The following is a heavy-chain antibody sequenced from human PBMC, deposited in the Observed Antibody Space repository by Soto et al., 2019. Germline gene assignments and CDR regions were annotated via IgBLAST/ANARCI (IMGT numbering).Heavy chain of an antibody. Sequence: GASVKFSCKASGYTFTSYGISWVRQAPGQGLEWMGMIIPSGGSTTYAQKFQGRVTLTRDTSTSTVYMELSSLRSEDTAVYYCARDITILYSEYYFDYWGQGTLVTVSS. J-gene: IGHJ4*02. D-gene: IGHD3-3*01. CDR3: ARDITILYSEYYFDY. CDR2: IIPSGGST. V-gene: IGHV1-46*01. CDR1: GYTFTSYG.